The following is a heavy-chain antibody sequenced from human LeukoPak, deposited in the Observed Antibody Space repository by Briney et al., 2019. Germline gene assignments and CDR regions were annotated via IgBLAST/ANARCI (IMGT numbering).Heavy chain of an antibody. Sequence: PEGSLRLSCAASGFTFDDYAMHWVRQAPGKGLEWVSLISGDGGSTYYADSVKGRFTISRDNSKNSLYLQMNSLRTEDTALYYCAKDISNYDFWSGFYTWGQGTLVTVSS. V-gene: IGHV3-43*02. CDR3: AKDISNYDFWSGFYT. D-gene: IGHD3-3*01. CDR1: GFTFDDYA. J-gene: IGHJ5*02. CDR2: ISGDGGST.